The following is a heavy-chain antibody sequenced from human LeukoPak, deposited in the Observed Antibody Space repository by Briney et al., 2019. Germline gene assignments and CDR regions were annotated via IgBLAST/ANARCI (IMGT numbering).Heavy chain of an antibody. CDR3: ATERSGYYGLDH. Sequence: SGPTLVNPTQTLTLTCTFSGFSLSTSGVGVGWIRQPPGKALEWLALIYWDDDKRYSPSLKSRLTITKDTSKNQVVLTMTNMDPGDTAHYYWATERSGYYGLDHWGQGNPGNGSS. D-gene: IGHD3-3*01. J-gene: IGHJ4*02. V-gene: IGHV2-5*02. CDR2: IYWDDDK. CDR1: GFSLSTSGVG.